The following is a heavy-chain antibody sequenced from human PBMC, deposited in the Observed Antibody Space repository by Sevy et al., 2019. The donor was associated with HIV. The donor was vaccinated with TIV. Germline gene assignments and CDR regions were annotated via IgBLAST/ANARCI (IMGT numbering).Heavy chain of an antibody. V-gene: IGHV3-48*01. CDR2: ISSSSNTI. J-gene: IGHJ4*02. CDR1: GFTFSTYN. D-gene: IGHD6-6*01. CDR3: TRGKVSSDY. Sequence: GGSLRLSCAASGFTFSTYNMNWVRQAPGKGLEWISYISSSSNTIDYADSVKGRFTISRDNAKNSVYLQMNSLRGEDTAVYYCTRGKVSSDYWGQGTLVTVSS.